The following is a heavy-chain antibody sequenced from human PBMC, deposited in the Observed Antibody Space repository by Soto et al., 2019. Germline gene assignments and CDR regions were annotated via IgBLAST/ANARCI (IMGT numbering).Heavy chain of an antibody. Sequence: QVLLQDSGPGLMKPSQTLSLTCTVSGLTISSASYYWSWIRQHPGKGLEWVGNIYYNGSTYYRPSLKSRVTLWLDPSKNQFSMRLTSVTAADTAVYYCATYRTSGSWTKFDYWGQGTLVTVSS. CDR3: ATYRTSGSWTKFDY. CDR2: IYYNGST. D-gene: IGHD6-13*01. V-gene: IGHV4-31*03. J-gene: IGHJ4*02. CDR1: GLTISSASYY.